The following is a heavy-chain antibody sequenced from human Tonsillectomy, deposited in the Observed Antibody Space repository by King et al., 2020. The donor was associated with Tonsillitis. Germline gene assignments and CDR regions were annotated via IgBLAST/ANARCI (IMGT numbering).Heavy chain of an antibody. J-gene: IGHJ3*02. CDR3: ARGVYDFWSGYTDAFDI. V-gene: IGHV4-31*03. Sequence: QLQESGPGLLKPSQTLSLTCTVSGGSISGGGYYWSWIRQHPGKGLEGIGYIYYSGSTYYSPSLKSRITISVDTSKSQFSLKLSSVTAADTAVYYCARGVYDFWSGYTDAFDIWGQGTMVTVSS. CDR1: GGSISGGGYY. D-gene: IGHD3-3*01. CDR2: IYYSGST.